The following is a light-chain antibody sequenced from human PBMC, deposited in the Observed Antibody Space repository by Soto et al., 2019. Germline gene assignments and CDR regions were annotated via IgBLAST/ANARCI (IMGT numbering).Light chain of an antibody. CDR3: QQYNTWA. J-gene: IGKJ1*01. CDR1: QNTGNW. V-gene: IGKV1-5*03. Sequence: IQMTQSPSTLSASVGDRVTITCRASQNTGNWLAWYQQQPGRAPKLLIYRASTLQIGVPSRFSGSGSGTEITLTISRLQPDDFGTYFCQQYNTWAFGQGTEVEVK. CDR2: RAS.